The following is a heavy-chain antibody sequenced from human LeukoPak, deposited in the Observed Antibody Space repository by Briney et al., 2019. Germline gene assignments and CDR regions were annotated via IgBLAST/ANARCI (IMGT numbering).Heavy chain of an antibody. D-gene: IGHD6-19*01. CDR1: GGSISSGSYY. CDR3: AGEGAFHSRGWYDWRGGRDFDY. V-gene: IGHV4-61*02. J-gene: IGHJ4*02. Sequence: SETLSLTCTVSGGSISSGSYYWSWIRQPAGKGLEWIGRIYTSGSTNYNPSLKSRVTISVDTSKNQFSLKLRSVTPADTAVYNGAGEGAFHSRGWYDWRGGRDFDYWGQGTLVTASS. CDR2: IYTSGST.